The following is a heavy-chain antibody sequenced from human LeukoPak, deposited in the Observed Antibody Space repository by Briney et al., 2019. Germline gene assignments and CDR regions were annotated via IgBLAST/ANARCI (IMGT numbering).Heavy chain of an antibody. D-gene: IGHD3-22*01. V-gene: IGHV4-59*01. J-gene: IGHJ1*01. Sequence: PSETLSLTCAVYGGSFSGYYWSWIRQPPGKGLEWIGYIYYSGSTNYNPSLKSRVTISVDTSKNQFSLKLSSVTAADTAVYYCARGSLDYYDSSGYPVAYFQHWGQGTLVTVSS. CDR2: IYYSGST. CDR1: GGSFSGYY. CDR3: ARGSLDYYDSSGYPVAYFQH.